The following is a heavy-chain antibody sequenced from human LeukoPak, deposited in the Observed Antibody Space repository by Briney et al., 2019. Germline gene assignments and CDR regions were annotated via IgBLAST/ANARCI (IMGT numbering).Heavy chain of an antibody. J-gene: IGHJ5*02. V-gene: IGHV1-2*02. D-gene: IGHD1-26*01. CDR1: GYTFTGYY. CDR3: ARAPKWELLAYPADYWFDP. Sequence: ASVKVSCKASGYTFTGYYMHWVRQAPGQWLEWMGWINPNSGGTNYAQRFQGRVTMTRDTSISTAYMELSSLRSEDTAVYYCARAPKWELLAYPADYWFDPWGQGTLVTVSS. CDR2: INPNSGGT.